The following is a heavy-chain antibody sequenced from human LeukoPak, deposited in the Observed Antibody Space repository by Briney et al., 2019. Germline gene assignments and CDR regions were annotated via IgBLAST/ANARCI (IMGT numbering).Heavy chain of an antibody. J-gene: IGHJ4*02. Sequence: GGSLRLSCAASGFTVSSNHMSWVRQAPGKGLEWVSVIYSGGTTYYADSVKGRFTISRDNSNNTLYLQMNSLRVEDTAVYYCARAPPEKCSGGSCYSLDYWGQGTLVTVSS. CDR3: ARAPPEKCSGGSCYSLDY. CDR2: IYSGGTT. CDR1: GFTVSSNH. D-gene: IGHD2-15*01. V-gene: IGHV3-53*01.